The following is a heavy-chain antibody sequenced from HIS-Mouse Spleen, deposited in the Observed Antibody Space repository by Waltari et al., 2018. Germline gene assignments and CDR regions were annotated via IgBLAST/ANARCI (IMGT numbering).Heavy chain of an antibody. CDR3: AKDPSKYSSGWYNY. CDR1: GFTFSSYG. J-gene: IGHJ4*02. D-gene: IGHD6-19*01. V-gene: IGHV3-33*06. Sequence: QVQLVESGGGVVQPGRSLRLSCAASGFTFSSYGMHWVRQAPGKGLEGGAVIWYDGRNKYYADSVTGRFTISRDNSKNTLYLQMNSLRAEDTAVYYCAKDPSKYSSGWYNYWGQGTLVTVSS. CDR2: IWYDGRNK.